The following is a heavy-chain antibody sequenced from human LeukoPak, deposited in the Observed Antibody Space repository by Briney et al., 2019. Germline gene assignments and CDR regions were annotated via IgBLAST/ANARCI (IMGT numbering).Heavy chain of an antibody. CDR2: INHIGST. V-gene: IGHV4-34*01. CDR1: GGSFSGYY. CDR3: ARTVRYQPTKKLYRYYVDV. J-gene: IGHJ6*03. Sequence: SETLSLTCGVYGGSFSGYYWSWIRQPPGRGLEWIGEINHIGSTNYNPSLKSRVTISLNTSKNQFSLKVRSVTAADTAVYYCARTVRYQPTKKLYRYYVDVWGKGTTVIVSS. D-gene: IGHD2-2*01.